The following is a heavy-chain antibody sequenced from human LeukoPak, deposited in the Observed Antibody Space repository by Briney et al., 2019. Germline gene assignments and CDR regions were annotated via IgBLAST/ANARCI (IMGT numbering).Heavy chain of an antibody. CDR3: ATGYCSSTSCYTPLDY. J-gene: IGHJ4*02. CDR2: INWNGGST. D-gene: IGHD2-2*02. CDR1: GFTFDDYG. Sequence: GGSLRLSCAASGFTFDDYGMSWVRQAPGKGLEWVSGINWNGGSTGYADSVKGRFTISSDNAKNSLYLQMNSLRAEDTALYYCATGYCSSTSCYTPLDYWGQGTLVTVSS. V-gene: IGHV3-20*04.